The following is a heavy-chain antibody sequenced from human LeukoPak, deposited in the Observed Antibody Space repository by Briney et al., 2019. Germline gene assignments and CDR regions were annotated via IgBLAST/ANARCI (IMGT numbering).Heavy chain of an antibody. CDR1: GYTFTSYA. CDR3: ARAGYCSGGSCYPYYYYYNMDV. CDR2: ISGHNDDT. J-gene: IGHJ6*03. Sequence: GASVKVSCKASGYTFTSYAISWVRQAPGQGLEWMGWISGHNDDTNYAQRLQGRVTMTTDTSTSTAYMELRSLRSDDTAVYYCARAGYCSGGSCYPYYYYYNMDVWGKGTTVTVSS. V-gene: IGHV1-18*01. D-gene: IGHD2-15*01.